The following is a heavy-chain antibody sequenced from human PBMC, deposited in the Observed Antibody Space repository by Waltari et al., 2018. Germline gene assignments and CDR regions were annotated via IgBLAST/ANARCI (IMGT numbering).Heavy chain of an antibody. V-gene: IGHV3-7*01. J-gene: IGHJ5*02. CDR2: SQPYTDDK. CDR1: GFTFSTYW. CDR3: VTDLSATGGSAS. Sequence: EMRLAESGGGLVQPGGSLRLSCVASGFTFSTYWMGWVRQAPGKGLEWVASSQPYTDDKYYVDSVKGRFSISRDNARNSLSLQMNSLRVEDTAVYYCVTDLSATGGSASWGQGTLVIVSS. D-gene: IGHD2-15*01.